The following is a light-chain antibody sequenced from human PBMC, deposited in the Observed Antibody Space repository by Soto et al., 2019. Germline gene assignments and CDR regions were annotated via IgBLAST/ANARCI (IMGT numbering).Light chain of an antibody. J-gene: IGKJ3*01. V-gene: IGKV3-15*01. CDR3: QQYNNWPFT. CDR1: QSVSSN. CDR2: GAS. Sequence: EIVMTQSPATLSVSPGERATLSCRASQSVSSNLAWYQQKPGQAPRLLIYGASTRATGIPARFSGSGSGTESTLTISSLQSEDFAVYYCQQYNNWPFTFGPGTKVDNK.